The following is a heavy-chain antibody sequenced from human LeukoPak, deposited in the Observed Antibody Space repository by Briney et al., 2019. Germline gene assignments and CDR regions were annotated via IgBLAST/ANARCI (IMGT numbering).Heavy chain of an antibody. CDR2: IYHSGST. CDR3: ARRGNYAHDY. V-gene: IGHV4-38-2*01. J-gene: IGHJ4*02. Sequence: PSETLSLTCAVSGYSISSGYYWGWIRQPPGKGLEWIGSIYHSGSTYYNPSLKSRVTISVDTSKNQFSLKLSSVTAADTAVYYCARRGNYAHDYWGQGTLVTVSP. CDR1: GYSISSGYY. D-gene: IGHD1-26*01.